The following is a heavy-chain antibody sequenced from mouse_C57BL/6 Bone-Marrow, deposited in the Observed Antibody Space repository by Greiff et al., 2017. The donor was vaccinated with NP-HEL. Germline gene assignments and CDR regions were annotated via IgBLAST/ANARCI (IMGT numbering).Heavy chain of an antibody. CDR2: IDPSDSYT. CDR3: ARKAYYGRSYEFAY. J-gene: IGHJ3*01. CDR1: GYTFTTYW. V-gene: IGHV1-50*01. Sequence: VQLQQSGAELVKPGASVKLSCKASGYTFTTYWMQWVKQRPGQGLEWIGEIDPSDSYTNSNQKFKGKATLTVDTSSSTAYMQLSSLTSEDSAVYYCARKAYYGRSYEFAYWGQGTLVTVSA. D-gene: IGHD1-1*01.